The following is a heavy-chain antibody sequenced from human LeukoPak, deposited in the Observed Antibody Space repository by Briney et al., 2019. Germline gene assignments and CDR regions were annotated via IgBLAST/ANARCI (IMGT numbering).Heavy chain of an antibody. CDR1: GGSLSSGSHY. J-gene: IGHJ5*02. CDR2: IYYSGST. V-gene: IGHV4-61*01. D-gene: IGHD3-3*01. Sequence: PSETLSLTCTVSGGSLSSGSHYWSWLRQPPGKGLEWIGYIYYSGSTNYNPSLKSRVTISVDTSKNQFSLKLSSVTAADTAVYYCARGLRFLEWLYFAWFDPWGQGTLVTVSS. CDR3: ARGLRFLEWLYFAWFDP.